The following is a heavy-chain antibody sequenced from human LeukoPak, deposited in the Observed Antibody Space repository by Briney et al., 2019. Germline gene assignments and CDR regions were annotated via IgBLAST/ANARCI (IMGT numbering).Heavy chain of an antibody. CDR3: ASLGGITVTGPYDFDY. CDR1: GFTFSGNW. CDR2: INGDGSST. V-gene: IGHV3-74*01. J-gene: IGHJ4*02. D-gene: IGHD1-20*01. Sequence: GGSLRLSCAASGFTFSGNWMNWVRQAPGKGLVWVSRINGDGSSTSYADSVKGRFTISRDNARNTLYLQMNSLRAEDTAVYYCASLGGITVTGPYDFDYWGQGAVVTVSS.